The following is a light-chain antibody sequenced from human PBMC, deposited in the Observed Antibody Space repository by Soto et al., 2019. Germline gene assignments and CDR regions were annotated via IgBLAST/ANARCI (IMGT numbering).Light chain of an antibody. Sequence: QSALTQPASVSGSPGQSITISCTGTSTDVGGYKYVSWYQQHPGKAPKLMIFEVNGRPSGVSDRFSGSKSGNTASLTISGLQPEDEADYYCSSFSSSSTPYVFGTGTQLTVL. V-gene: IGLV2-14*01. CDR3: SSFSSSSTPYV. CDR2: EVN. CDR1: STDVGGYKY. J-gene: IGLJ1*01.